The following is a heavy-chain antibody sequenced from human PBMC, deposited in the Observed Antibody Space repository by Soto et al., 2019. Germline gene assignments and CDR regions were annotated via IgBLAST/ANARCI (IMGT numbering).Heavy chain of an antibody. J-gene: IGHJ3*02. D-gene: IGHD6-19*01. CDR3: ARDQTRAQWAFDI. CDR2: FFYSGTT. CDR1: GGSISTSGNY. V-gene: IGHV4-39*07. Sequence: KTSETLSLTCTVSGGSISTSGNYWGWIRQSPGKGLEWIGGFFYSGTTYYNPSLKSRVTISVDTSKNQFSLKLRSVTAADTAVYYCARDQTRAQWAFDIWGQGTMVTVSS.